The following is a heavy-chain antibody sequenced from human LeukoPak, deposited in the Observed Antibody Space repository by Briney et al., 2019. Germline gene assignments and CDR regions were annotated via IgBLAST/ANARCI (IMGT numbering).Heavy chain of an antibody. Sequence: PSETLSLTCTVSGGSITSSNYYWGWIRQPPGRGLEWIGSMYYSGITYYNPSLKSRVTVSVDTSKNQFSLKLSSVTAADTAVYYCASQPTYYYGSGSYYGGTFDYWGQGTLVTVSS. J-gene: IGHJ4*02. CDR1: GGSITSSNYY. V-gene: IGHV4-39*01. D-gene: IGHD3-10*01. CDR3: ASQPTYYYGSGSYYGGTFDY. CDR2: MYYSGIT.